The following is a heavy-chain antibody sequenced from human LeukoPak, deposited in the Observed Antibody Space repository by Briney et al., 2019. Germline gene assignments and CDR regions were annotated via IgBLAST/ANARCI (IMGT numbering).Heavy chain of an antibody. CDR1: GFTFSSYA. CDR2: ISGSGGST. J-gene: IGHJ4*02. D-gene: IGHD5-18*01. Sequence: PGGSLRLSCAASGFTFSSYAMSWVRQAPGKGLEWVSAISGSGGSTYYADSVKGRFTISRDHSKNTLYLQINSLRAEDTAVYYCAKDRRSTAMVMLLWDYWGQGTLVTVSS. CDR3: AKDRRSTAMVMLLWDY. V-gene: IGHV3-23*01.